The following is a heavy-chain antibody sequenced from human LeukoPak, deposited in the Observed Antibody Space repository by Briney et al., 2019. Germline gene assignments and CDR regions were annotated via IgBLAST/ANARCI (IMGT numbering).Heavy chain of an antibody. V-gene: IGHV3-21*01. D-gene: IGHD6-13*01. CDR2: ISSSSSYI. CDR1: GFTFSSYS. J-gene: IGHJ4*02. Sequence: GGSLRLSCAASGFTFSSYSMTWVRQAPGKGLEWVSSISSSSSYIYYADPVKGRFTISRDNAKNSLYLQMNSLRAEDTAVYYCARSQSIAAASYWGQGTLVTVSS. CDR3: ARSQSIAAASY.